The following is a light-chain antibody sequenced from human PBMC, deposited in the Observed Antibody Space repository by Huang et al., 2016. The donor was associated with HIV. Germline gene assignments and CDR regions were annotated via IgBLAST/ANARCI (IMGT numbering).Light chain of an antibody. Sequence: EIVMTQSPATLSVSPGERATLSCRASQSVGSNLAWYQQTPGQAPRLLIYGASTRATGNPARFSGSGSGTEFTLTISSLQSEDFAVYYCQQYNNWPPVTFGQGTKLEIK. CDR1: QSVGSN. CDR2: GAS. J-gene: IGKJ2*01. CDR3: QQYNNWPPVT. V-gene: IGKV3D-15*01.